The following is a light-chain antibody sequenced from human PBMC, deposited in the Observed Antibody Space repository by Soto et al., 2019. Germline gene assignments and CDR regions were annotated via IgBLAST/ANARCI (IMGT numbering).Light chain of an antibody. J-gene: IGKJ3*01. CDR1: QSIAGF. CDR2: ATS. Sequence: DIQMTQSPSSLSASVGDRVTIACRASQSIAGFLNWYQQKPGKAPDLLIYATSSLHSGVTPRFSGSGSAADFNLTISPLQPEDSATYFCQQTFTNPTFGPGT. V-gene: IGKV1-39*01. CDR3: QQTFTNPT.